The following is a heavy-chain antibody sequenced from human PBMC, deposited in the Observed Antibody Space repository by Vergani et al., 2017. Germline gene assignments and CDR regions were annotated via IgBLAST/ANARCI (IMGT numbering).Heavy chain of an antibody. V-gene: IGHV3-30*18. J-gene: IGHJ1*01. Sequence: QVHLVESGGGVVQPGRSLRLSCVVSGFTSSYYGMHWVRQAPGKGLEWVAVISYDGTQKYYADSVKGRFTISRDNSKSPLYLQMNSLRTEDTAVYYCAKKSCGTPGCQIGYFREGGQGTLVTVSS. CDR1: GFTSSYYG. D-gene: IGHD1-1*01. CDR2: ISYDGTQK. CDR3: AKKSCGTPGCQIGYFRE.